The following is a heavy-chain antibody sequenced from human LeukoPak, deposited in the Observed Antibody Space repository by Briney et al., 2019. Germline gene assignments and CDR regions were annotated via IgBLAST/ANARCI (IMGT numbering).Heavy chain of an antibody. J-gene: IGHJ4*02. CDR2: ISTTSSTI. V-gene: IGHV3-48*02. D-gene: IGHD6-19*01. Sequence: GGSLRLSCAASGFTFSSYGMNWVRQPPGKGLEWVSCISTTSSTIYYADSVKGRFTMSRDNAKNSLYLQMDSLRDEDTAVYYCARGKEKWLDHFDYWGQGSLVTVSS. CDR3: ARGKEKWLDHFDY. CDR1: GFTFSSYG.